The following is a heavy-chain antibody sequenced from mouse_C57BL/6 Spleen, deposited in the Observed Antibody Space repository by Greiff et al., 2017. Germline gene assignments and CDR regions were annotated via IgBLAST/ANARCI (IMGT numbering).Heavy chain of an antibody. Sequence: VQLQESGPELVKPGASVKISCKASGYAFSSSWMNWVKQRPGKGLEWIGRIYPGDGDTNYNGKFKGKATLTADKSSSTAYMQLSSLTSEDSAVYFCARRGENYGNYGGAMDYWGQGTSVTVSS. D-gene: IGHD2-1*01. CDR3: ARRGENYGNYGGAMDY. J-gene: IGHJ4*01. CDR2: IYPGDGDT. CDR1: GYAFSSSW. V-gene: IGHV1-82*01.